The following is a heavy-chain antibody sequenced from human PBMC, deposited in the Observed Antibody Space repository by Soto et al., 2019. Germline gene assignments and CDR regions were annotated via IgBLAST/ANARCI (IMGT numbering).Heavy chain of an antibody. CDR3: AKLLWFGELVANYGMDV. CDR1: GFTFSSYA. V-gene: IGHV3-23*01. D-gene: IGHD3-10*01. Sequence: GSLRLSCAASGFTFSSYAMSWVRQAPGKGLEWVSAISGSGGSTYYADSVKGRFTISRDNSKNTLYLQMNSLRAEDTAVYYCAKLLWFGELVANYGMDVWGQGTTVTVYS. CDR2: ISGSGGST. J-gene: IGHJ6*02.